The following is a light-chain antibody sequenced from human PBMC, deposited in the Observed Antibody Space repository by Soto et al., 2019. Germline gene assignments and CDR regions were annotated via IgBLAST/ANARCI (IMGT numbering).Light chain of an antibody. V-gene: IGKV3-20*01. J-gene: IGKJ2*01. Sequence: EIVWTKNQATLSLSPGERATLSCRSSQSVSSSYLAWYQQKPGQAPRVLIYGASSRATGIPDRFSGSGSGTDFTLTISRLEPEDFALYYCHLYGSSPMYTFGQRTKVDI. CDR1: QSVSSSY. CDR2: GAS. CDR3: HLYGSSPMYT.